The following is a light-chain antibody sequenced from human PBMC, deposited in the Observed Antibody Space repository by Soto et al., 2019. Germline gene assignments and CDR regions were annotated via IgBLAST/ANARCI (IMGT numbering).Light chain of an antibody. V-gene: IGKV3-20*01. CDR3: HQYCSLPRK. J-gene: IGKJ1*01. Sequence: EIVLTQSPGTLSLSPGERATLSCRASQSVSSSYLAWYQQKPGQAPRLLIYGTSSRATGIPDRFRGSGSGTDFTITISRLESEDFAVYYCHQYCSLPRKFGQGTKVEIK. CDR1: QSVSSSY. CDR2: GTS.